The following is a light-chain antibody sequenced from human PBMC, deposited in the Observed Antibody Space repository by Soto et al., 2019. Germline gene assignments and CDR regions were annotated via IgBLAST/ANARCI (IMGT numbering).Light chain of an antibody. V-gene: IGKV1-8*01. CDR3: KQYYSYGT. CDR2: AAS. Sequence: AIRMTQSPSSFSASTGDRVTITCRASQGISSYLAWYQQKPGKAPKLLIYAASTLQSGVPSRFSGSVSGTDFTLTISCLQSEDFATYYCKQYYSYGTFGQGTKVDIK. J-gene: IGKJ1*01. CDR1: QGISSY.